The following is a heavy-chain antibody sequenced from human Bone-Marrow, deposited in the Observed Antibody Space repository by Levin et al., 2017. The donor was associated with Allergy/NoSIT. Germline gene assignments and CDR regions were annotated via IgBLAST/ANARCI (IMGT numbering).Heavy chain of an antibody. CDR2: IKEDGSDT. Sequence: GGSLRLSCEASGFSFSRDWMTWVRQAPGKGLEWVANIKEDGSDTYYVDSVRGRFTISRDNAKNSMYLQMNSLRVEDTAVYFCARDVGVSWGQGTLVTVSS. J-gene: IGHJ5*02. CDR1: GFSFSRDW. V-gene: IGHV3-7*01. D-gene: IGHD2-8*01. CDR3: ARDVGVS.